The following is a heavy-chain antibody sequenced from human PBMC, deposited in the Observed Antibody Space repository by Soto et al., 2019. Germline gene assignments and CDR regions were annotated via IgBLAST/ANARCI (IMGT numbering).Heavy chain of an antibody. Sequence: SETLSLTCTVSGGSISSSSYYWGWIRQPPGKGLEWIGSIYYSGSTYYNPSLKSRVTISVDTSKNQFSLKLSSVTAADTAVYYCARFVPGIDYWAQGTPVTGSS. D-gene: IGHD3-10*02. V-gene: IGHV4-39*01. J-gene: IGHJ4*02. CDR3: ARFVPGIDY. CDR1: GGSISSSSYY. CDR2: IYYSGST.